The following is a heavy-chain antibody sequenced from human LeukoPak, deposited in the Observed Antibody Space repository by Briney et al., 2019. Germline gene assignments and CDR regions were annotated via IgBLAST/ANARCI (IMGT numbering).Heavy chain of an antibody. J-gene: IGHJ4*02. CDR3: ARDAAGLDY. CDR2: ISRSGPT. D-gene: IGHD2-15*01. V-gene: IGHV3-23*01. CDR1: GFTFSAYD. Sequence: PGGSLRLSCTASGFTFSAYDMQWVRQAPGKGLEWVSGISRSGPTYYTDSVKGRFTISRDNFKNTLYLQMNSLRADDTAVYYCARDAAGLDYWGQGTLVTVSS.